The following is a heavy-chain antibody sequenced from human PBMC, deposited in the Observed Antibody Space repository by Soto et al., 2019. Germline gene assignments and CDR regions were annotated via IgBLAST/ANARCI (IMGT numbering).Heavy chain of an antibody. J-gene: IGHJ3*01. V-gene: IGHV4-31*03. CDR3: ARLTPYRGYEFEDSFDF. CDR2: IYYSGST. D-gene: IGHD5-12*01. Sequence: SETLSLTCTVSGGSISSGVYYWSWIRQHPGKGLEWIGYIYYSGSTYYNPSLKSRVTISVDTSKNQFSLKLSSVTAADTAVYYCARLTPYRGYEFEDSFDFWGQGPMVT. CDR1: GGSISSGVYY.